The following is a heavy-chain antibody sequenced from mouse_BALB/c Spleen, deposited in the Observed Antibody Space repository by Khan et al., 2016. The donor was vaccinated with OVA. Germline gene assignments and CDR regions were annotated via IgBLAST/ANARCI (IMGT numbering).Heavy chain of an antibody. J-gene: IGHJ3*01. CDR3: ARGGYSSVAY. CDR1: GYSFTSYL. V-gene: IGHV1-5*01. D-gene: IGHD1-3*01. CDR2: ISPGNGDP. Sequence: VQLQQSGTVLARPGASVKMSCKASGYSFTSYLIHWVKQRPGQGLEWIGDISPGNGDPTYNQKFKDKAKLTAGTSANTAYMELSSLTNEDSAVFYCARGGYSSVAYWGQGTLVTVSA.